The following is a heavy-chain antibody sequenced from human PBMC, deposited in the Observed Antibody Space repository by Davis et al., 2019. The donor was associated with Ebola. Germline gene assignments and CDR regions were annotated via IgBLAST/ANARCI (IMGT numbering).Heavy chain of an antibody. J-gene: IGHJ6*02. CDR1: GGSFSGYY. CDR3: ARDLMTTLGIGYGMDV. D-gene: IGHD4-11*01. Sequence: MPSETLSLTCAVYGGSFSGYYWSWIRQSPGKGVEWIGESIDSGSTNYNPSLKSRVTISVDRSKNQFSLKLSSVTAADTAVYYCARDLMTTLGIGYGMDVWGQGTTVTVSS. CDR2: SIDSGST. V-gene: IGHV4-34*12.